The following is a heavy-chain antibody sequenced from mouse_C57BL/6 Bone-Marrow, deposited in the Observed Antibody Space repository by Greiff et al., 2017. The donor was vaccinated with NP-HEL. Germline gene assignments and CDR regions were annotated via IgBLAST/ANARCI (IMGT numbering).Heavy chain of an antibody. Sequence: VQLQQSGPELVKPGASVKISCKASGYAFSSSWMNWVKQRPGQGLEWIGRIYPGDGDTNYNGKFKGKATLTADKSSSTAYMRLSSLTSEDSAVYFCARGGAWFAYWGQGTLVTVSA. J-gene: IGHJ3*01. CDR1: GYAFSSSW. CDR3: ARGGAWFAY. V-gene: IGHV1-82*01. CDR2: IYPGDGDT.